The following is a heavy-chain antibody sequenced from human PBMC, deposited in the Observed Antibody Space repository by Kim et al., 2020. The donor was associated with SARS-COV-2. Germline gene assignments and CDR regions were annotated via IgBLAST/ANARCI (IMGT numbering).Heavy chain of an antibody. D-gene: IGHD4-17*01. Sequence: SETLSLTCAVSSGSITGYWSWIRQPPEKSLEWIAFVHHTGGATYNPSLKSRVTMSIDTSRKQISLRMTSLTAAATAIYYCARPDYGDYDEAFALWG. J-gene: IGHJ3*01. CDR2: VHHTGGA. V-gene: IGHV4-59*08. CDR3: ARPDYGDYDEAFAL. CDR1: SGSITGY.